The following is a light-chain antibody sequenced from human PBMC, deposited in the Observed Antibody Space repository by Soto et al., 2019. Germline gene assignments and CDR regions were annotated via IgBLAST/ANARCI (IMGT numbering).Light chain of an antibody. CDR1: QGISSY. CDR3: QQVNVYPST. CDR2: DAS. Sequence: IQMTQSPSSLSASVGDRVTITCRASQGISSYLGWYQQKPGKAPNLLNYDASTLHSGVPSRFSGGGSGTDFTLTISSLQPEDFATYYCQQVNVYPSTFGGGTKVDI. J-gene: IGKJ4*01. V-gene: IGKV1-9*01.